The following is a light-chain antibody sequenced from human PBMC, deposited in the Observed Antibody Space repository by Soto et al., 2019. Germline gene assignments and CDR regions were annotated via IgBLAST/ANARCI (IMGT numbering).Light chain of an antibody. V-gene: IGKV3-20*01. Sequence: EIVLTQSPGTLSLSPGERATLSCRASQSVSSSYFAWYQQKPGQAPMLLIYGASSRATGIPDRFSGSGSGTDFTLTISRLEPEDFAVYFCQQYGSSPRTFGQGTKVEIK. CDR2: GAS. J-gene: IGKJ1*01. CDR1: QSVSSSY. CDR3: QQYGSSPRT.